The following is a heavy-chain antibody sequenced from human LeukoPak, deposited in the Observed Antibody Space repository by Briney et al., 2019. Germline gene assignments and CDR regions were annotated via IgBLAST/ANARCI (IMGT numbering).Heavy chain of an antibody. CDR3: ARSSMVRGVIITLDY. J-gene: IGHJ4*02. D-gene: IGHD3-10*01. CDR1: GGSFSGYY. Sequence: SETLSLTCAVYGGSFSGYYWSWIRQPPGKGLEWIGEINHSGSTNYNPSLKSRVTISVDTSKNQFSLKRSSVTAADTAVYYCARSSMVRGVIITLDYWGQGTLVTVSS. V-gene: IGHV4-34*01. CDR2: INHSGST.